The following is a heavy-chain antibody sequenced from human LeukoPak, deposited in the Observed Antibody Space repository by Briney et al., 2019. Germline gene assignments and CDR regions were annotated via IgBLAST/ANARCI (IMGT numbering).Heavy chain of an antibody. CDR3: ARRHDYGGNFPLDY. Sequence: PGGSLRLFCAASGFTFSNYWMHWVRQAPGKGLVWVSRINSDGSSTGYADSVKGRFTISRDNAKNTLYMQMNSLRAEDTAVYYCARRHDYGGNFPLDYWGQGTLVTVSS. CDR1: GFTFSNYW. J-gene: IGHJ4*02. D-gene: IGHD4-23*01. V-gene: IGHV3-74*01. CDR2: INSDGSST.